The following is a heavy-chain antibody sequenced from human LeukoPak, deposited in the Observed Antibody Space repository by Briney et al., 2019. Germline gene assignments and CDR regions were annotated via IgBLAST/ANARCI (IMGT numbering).Heavy chain of an antibody. V-gene: IGHV4-34*01. Sequence: KPSETLSLTCAVYGGSFSGYYWSWIRQPPGKGLEWIGEINHSGSTNYNPSLKSRVTISVDKSKNQFSLKLSSVTAADTAVYYCARDSSSWYDYWGQGTLVTVSS. J-gene: IGHJ4*02. CDR1: GGSFSGYY. D-gene: IGHD6-13*01. CDR3: ARDSSSWYDY. CDR2: INHSGST.